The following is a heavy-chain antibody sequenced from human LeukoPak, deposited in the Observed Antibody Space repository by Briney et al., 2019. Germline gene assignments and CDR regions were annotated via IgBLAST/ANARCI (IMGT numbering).Heavy chain of an antibody. Sequence: PGGSLRLSCEASGFTFTSYWMSWVRQAPGKGLEWVSVISGSGGTTYYADSVKGRFTISRDSSKNTLYLQMNSLRAEDTAVYYCAKVSGGGLYYDGMDVWGQGTTVTVSS. V-gene: IGHV3-23*01. CDR3: AKVSGGGLYYDGMDV. J-gene: IGHJ6*02. D-gene: IGHD1-14*01. CDR1: GFTFTSYW. CDR2: ISGSGGTT.